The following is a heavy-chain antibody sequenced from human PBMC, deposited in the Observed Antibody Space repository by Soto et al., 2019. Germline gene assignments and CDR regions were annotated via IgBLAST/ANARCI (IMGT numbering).Heavy chain of an antibody. CDR2: ISSNGGST. V-gene: IGHV3-64D*08. CDR3: VKDSVGYCSGGSC. D-gene: IGHD2-15*01. CDR1: GFTFSSYA. J-gene: IGHJ4*02. Sequence: GGSLRLSCAASGFTFSSYAMHWVRQAPGKGLEYVSAISSNGGSTYYADSVKGRFTISRDNSKNTLYLQMSSLRAEDTAVYYCVKDSVGYCSGGSCWGQGPLVTVSS.